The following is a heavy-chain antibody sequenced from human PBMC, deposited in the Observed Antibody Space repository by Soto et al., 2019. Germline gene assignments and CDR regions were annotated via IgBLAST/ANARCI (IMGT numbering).Heavy chain of an antibody. Sequence: GGSLRLSCAASGFTFSSYDMHWVRQATGKGLEWVSAIGTAGDTYYPGSVKGRFTISRENAKNSLYLQMNSLRAGDTAVYYCARGSGQQLVQGYYMDVWGKGTTVTVSS. J-gene: IGHJ6*03. V-gene: IGHV3-13*01. CDR3: ARGSGQQLVQGYYMDV. CDR2: IGTAGDT. D-gene: IGHD6-13*01. CDR1: GFTFSSYD.